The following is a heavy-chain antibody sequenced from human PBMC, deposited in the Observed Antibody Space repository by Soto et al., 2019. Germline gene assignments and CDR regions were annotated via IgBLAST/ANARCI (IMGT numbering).Heavy chain of an antibody. CDR2: IIPIFGTA. V-gene: IGHV1-69*13. D-gene: IGHD2-21*02. Sequence: SVKVSCKASGGTFSSYAISWVRQAPGQGLEWMGGIIPIFGTANYAQKFQGRVTITADESTSTAYMELSSLRSEDTAVYYCARDRERFVVVAAIPTRYYYYGMDVWGQGTTVTVSS. CDR3: ARDRERFVVVAAIPTRYYYYGMDV. CDR1: GGTFSSYA. J-gene: IGHJ6*02.